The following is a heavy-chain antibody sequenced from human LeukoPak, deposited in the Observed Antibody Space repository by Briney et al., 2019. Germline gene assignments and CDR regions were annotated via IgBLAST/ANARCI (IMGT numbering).Heavy chain of an antibody. CDR2: ISSSSSYI. D-gene: IGHD5-18*01. J-gene: IGHJ6*04. V-gene: IGHV3-21*01. Sequence: GGSLRLSCAASGFTFSSYSMNWVRQAPGKGLEWVSSISSSSSYIYYADSVKGRFTISRDNAKNSLYLQMNSLRAEDTAVYYCSLGLRGYSYGPDDPYYYYYGMDVWGKGTTVTVSS. CDR1: GFTFSSYS. CDR3: SLGLRGYSYGPDDPYYYYYGMDV.